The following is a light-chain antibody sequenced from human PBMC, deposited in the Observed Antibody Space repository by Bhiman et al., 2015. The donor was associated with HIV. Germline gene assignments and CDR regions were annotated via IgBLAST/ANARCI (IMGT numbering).Light chain of an antibody. J-gene: IGLJ2*01. Sequence: HSALTQPASVSGSPGQSITISCSGVTSAADNYKYVSWYQRRPGKAPKLLIYDVSNRPSGVSHRFSGSKSGNTASLTISGLRAEDEADYYCSSYTTISNPQFGGGTKLTVL. CDR1: TSAADNYKY. CDR3: SSYTTISNPQ. CDR2: DVS. V-gene: IGLV2-14*03.